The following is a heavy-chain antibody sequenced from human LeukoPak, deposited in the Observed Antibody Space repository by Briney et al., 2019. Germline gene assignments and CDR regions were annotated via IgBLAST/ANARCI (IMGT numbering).Heavy chain of an antibody. CDR1: GLTFSTYS. J-gene: IGHJ5*02. CDR3: ARATQPGFDP. Sequence: PGGSLRLSCGASGLTFSTYSVNWVRQAPGKWLEWVSYISSDSGARYYAESVKGRFTIARDNAKNSLYLQMNSLRAEDTAVYYCARATQPGFDPWGQGTLVTVSS. V-gene: IGHV3-48*01. D-gene: IGHD2-15*01. CDR2: ISSDSGAR.